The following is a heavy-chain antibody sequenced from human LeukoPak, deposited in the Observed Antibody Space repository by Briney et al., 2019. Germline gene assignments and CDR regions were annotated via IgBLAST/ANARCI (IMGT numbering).Heavy chain of an antibody. CDR2: IGTAGDT. CDR3: ARGSPPFQH. J-gene: IGHJ1*01. D-gene: IGHD3-10*01. Sequence: PGGSLRLSCAASGFTFSNYDMHWVRQATGQGLEWVSGIGTAGDTYYAGSVQGRFTISRENAKNSLYLQMKSLRAGDTAVYYCARGSPPFQHWGQGTLVTVSS. CDR1: GFTFSNYD. V-gene: IGHV3-13*01.